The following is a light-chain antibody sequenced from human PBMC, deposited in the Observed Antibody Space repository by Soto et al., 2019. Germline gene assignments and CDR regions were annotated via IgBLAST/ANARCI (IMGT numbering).Light chain of an antibody. CDR2: GAS. V-gene: IGKV3-15*01. Sequence: EILMTQSPDTLSVSPGESATFSCRASQRVYSNLAWYQQRPGQAPRLLISGASTRATGVPARFSGRGSGTEFTLTISSLQSEDFAVYYCQQYNNWPPNTFGQGTRLEIK. CDR3: QQYNNWPPNT. CDR1: QRVYSN. J-gene: IGKJ5*01.